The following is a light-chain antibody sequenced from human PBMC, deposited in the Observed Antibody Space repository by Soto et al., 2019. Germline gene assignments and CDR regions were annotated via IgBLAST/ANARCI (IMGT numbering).Light chain of an antibody. CDR3: QHYNDYSRV. V-gene: IGKV1-5*03. J-gene: IGKJ1*01. CDR1: QSVDSW. CDR2: RAS. Sequence: DIQMTQSPSTLSASIGDRVTITCGTSQSVDSWLAWYQHKAGKAPKLLIYRASSLATGVPSRFSGSGSGTAFTLTITSLQPDDFATYYCQHYNDYSRVFGQGTQVEIK.